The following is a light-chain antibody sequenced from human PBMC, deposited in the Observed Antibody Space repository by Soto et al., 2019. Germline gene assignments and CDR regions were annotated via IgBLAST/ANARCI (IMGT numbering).Light chain of an antibody. Sequence: QSVLTQPPSVSGAPGQRVTISCTGSSSNIGAGFDVHWYRQLPGTSPKLLIFGNNQRPSGVPDRFSGSKSGTSGSLAISGLQSEDEADYYCAAWDDNLNGVIFGGGTKLTVL. V-gene: IGLV1-40*01. CDR3: AAWDDNLNGVI. CDR2: GNN. J-gene: IGLJ2*01. CDR1: SSNIGAGFD.